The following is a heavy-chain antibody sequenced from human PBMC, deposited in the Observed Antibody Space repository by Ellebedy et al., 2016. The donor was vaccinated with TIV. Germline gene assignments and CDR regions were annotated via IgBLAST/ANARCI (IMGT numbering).Heavy chain of an antibody. D-gene: IGHD3-10*01. J-gene: IGHJ5*02. Sequence: SETLSLTCTVSGGSISRSSYYWGWIRQPPEKGLEWIGSIYHSGSTYYNPSLKSRVTIPVDTSKNQFSLRLSSVTAADTAVYYCARWFGELLYVRWFDPWGQGTLVTVSS. CDR3: ARWFGELLYVRWFDP. CDR1: GGSISRSSYY. CDR2: IYHSGST. V-gene: IGHV4-39*01.